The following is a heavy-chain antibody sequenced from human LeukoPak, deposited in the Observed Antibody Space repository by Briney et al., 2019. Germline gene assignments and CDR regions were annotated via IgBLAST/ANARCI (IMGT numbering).Heavy chain of an antibody. CDR3: AREAATVIYYYGMDV. Sequence: PSETLSLTCTVSGGSISSGGYYWRWIRQHPGKGLEWIGYIYYSGSTYYNPSLKSRVTISVDTSKNQFSLKLSSVTAADTAVYYCAREAATVIYYYGMDVWGQGTTVTVSS. CDR2: IYYSGST. V-gene: IGHV4-31*03. CDR1: GGSISSGGYY. J-gene: IGHJ6*02. D-gene: IGHD4-11*01.